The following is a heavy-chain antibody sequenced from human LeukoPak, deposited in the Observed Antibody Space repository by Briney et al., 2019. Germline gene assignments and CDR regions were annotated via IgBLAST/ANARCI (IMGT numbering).Heavy chain of an antibody. CDR2: IRRKTDGEAT. D-gene: IGHD2-21*01. V-gene: IGHV3-15*01. J-gene: IGHJ4*02. CDR3: VTDLVIKGYFDY. Sequence: GGSLRLSCAASGFTFSNVWMSWVRQVPGKGLEWVGRIRRKTDGEATDHAAPVKGRFTISRDDSKNTLYLQMNSLKTEDTAVYYCVTDLVIKGYFDYWGQGALVTVSS. CDR1: GFTFSNVW.